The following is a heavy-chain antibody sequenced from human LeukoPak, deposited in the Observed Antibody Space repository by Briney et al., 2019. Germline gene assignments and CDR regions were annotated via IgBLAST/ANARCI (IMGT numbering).Heavy chain of an antibody. CDR3: ARKRYDILTGGGAFDI. V-gene: IGHV3-74*01. CDR1: GFNFNSYW. D-gene: IGHD3-9*01. J-gene: IGHJ3*02. CDR2: INGDGSNT. Sequence: QPGGSLRLSCAASGFNFNSYWMHWVRQAPGKGLVWVSCINGDGSNTRYADSVKGRFTISRDNAKNTLYLQVNSLRAEDTAVYYCARKRYDILTGGGAFDIWGQGTMVTVSS.